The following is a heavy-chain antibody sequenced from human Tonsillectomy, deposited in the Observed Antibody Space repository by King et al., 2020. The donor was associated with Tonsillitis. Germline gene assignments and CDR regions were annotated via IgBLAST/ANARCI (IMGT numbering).Heavy chain of an antibody. CDR2: IIPILGIA. V-gene: IGHV1-69*04. CDR3: ARIPGIAVAVPQAAFDI. Sequence: QLVQSGAEVKKPGSSVKVSCKASGGTFSSYAISWVRQAPGQGLEWMGRIIPILGIANYAQKFQGRVTITADKSTSTAYMELSSLRSEDTAVYYCARIPGIAVAVPQAAFDIWGQGTMVTVSS. D-gene: IGHD6-19*01. J-gene: IGHJ3*02. CDR1: GGTFSSYA.